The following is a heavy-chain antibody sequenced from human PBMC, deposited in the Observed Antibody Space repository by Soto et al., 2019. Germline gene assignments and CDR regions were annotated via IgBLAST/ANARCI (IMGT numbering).Heavy chain of an antibody. CDR3: ARVRHPDYDFWTADSRDWFDP. D-gene: IGHD3-3*01. J-gene: IGHJ5*02. Sequence: GGSLRLSCAASGFTFSSYSMNWVRQAPGKGLEWVSSISSSSSYIYYADSVKGRFTISRDNAKNSLYLQMNSLRDEDTAVYYCARVRHPDYDFWTADSRDWFDPWGQGTLVTVSS. V-gene: IGHV3-21*01. CDR2: ISSSSSYI. CDR1: GFTFSSYS.